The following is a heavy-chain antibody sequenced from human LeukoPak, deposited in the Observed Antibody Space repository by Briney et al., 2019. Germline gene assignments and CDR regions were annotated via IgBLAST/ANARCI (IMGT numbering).Heavy chain of an antibody. CDR2: IYTSGST. Sequence: PSETLSLTCTVSGGSISSYYWSWIRQPAGKGLEWIGRIYTSGSTNYNPSLKSRVTMSVDTSKNQFSLKPSSVTAADTAVYYCAKGHIAAAGKGGSGYYYYYMDVWGKGTTVTISS. CDR3: AKGHIAAAGKGGSGYYYYYMDV. D-gene: IGHD6-13*01. V-gene: IGHV4-4*07. J-gene: IGHJ6*03. CDR1: GGSISSYY.